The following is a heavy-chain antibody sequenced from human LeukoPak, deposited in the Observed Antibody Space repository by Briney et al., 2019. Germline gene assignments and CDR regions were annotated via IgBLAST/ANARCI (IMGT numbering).Heavy chain of an antibody. CDR1: GFTFSSYA. Sequence: SGGSLRLSCAASGFTFSSYAMSWVRQAPGKGLEWVSAISGSGGSTYYADSVKGRFTISRDNSKNTLYLQMNSLRAEDTAVYYCAKDSREAIFGVVINYWGQGTLVTVSS. CDR2: ISGSGGST. V-gene: IGHV3-23*01. J-gene: IGHJ4*02. CDR3: AKDSREAIFGVVINY. D-gene: IGHD3-3*01.